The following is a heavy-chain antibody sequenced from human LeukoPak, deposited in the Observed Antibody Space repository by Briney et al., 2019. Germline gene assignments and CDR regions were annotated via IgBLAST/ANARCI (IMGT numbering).Heavy chain of an antibody. Sequence: ASVKVSCKASGYTFINYYMHWVRQAPGQGLEWMGWINPNSGGTNFAQKFQGRVTMTRDTSINTAYMEVSRLRSDDTAVFYCSIDFGYWGQGTLVTVSS. CDR2: INPNSGGT. J-gene: IGHJ4*02. CDR1: GYTFINYY. V-gene: IGHV1-2*02. CDR3: SIDFGY.